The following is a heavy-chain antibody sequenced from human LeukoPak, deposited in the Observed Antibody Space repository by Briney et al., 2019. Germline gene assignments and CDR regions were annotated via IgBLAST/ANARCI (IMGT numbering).Heavy chain of an antibody. V-gene: IGHV3-7*01. CDR3: ASGYDSSGYPYFDY. J-gene: IGHJ4*02. Sequence: HPGGSLRLSCVASGFTFGKYWMSWVRQAPGKGLEWVANIKLDGSEKNYVDSVKGRFTISRDNTKNSLYLQMNSLRAEDTAVYYCASGYDSSGYPYFDYWGQGTLVTVSS. CDR1: GFTFGKYW. D-gene: IGHD3-22*01. CDR2: IKLDGSEK.